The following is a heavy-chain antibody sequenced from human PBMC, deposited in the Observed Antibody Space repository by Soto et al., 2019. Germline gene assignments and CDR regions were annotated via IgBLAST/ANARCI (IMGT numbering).Heavy chain of an antibody. D-gene: IGHD2-2*01. CDR1: GFTFSSYS. Sequence: EVQLVESGGGLVKPGGSLRLSCAASGFTFSSYSMKWVRQAPGKGLEWVSSISSSSSYIYYADSVKGRFTISRDNAKNSLYLQMNSLSAEDTAVYYCARETYQLPGYWGQGTLVTVSS. CDR2: ISSSSSYI. CDR3: ARETYQLPGY. V-gene: IGHV3-21*01. J-gene: IGHJ4*02.